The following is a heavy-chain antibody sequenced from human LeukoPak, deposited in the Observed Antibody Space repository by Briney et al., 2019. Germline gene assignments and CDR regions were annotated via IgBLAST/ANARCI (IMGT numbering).Heavy chain of an antibody. V-gene: IGHV3-21*01. J-gene: IGHJ4*02. CDR1: GFTFSSYS. D-gene: IGHD4-17*01. CDR3: ARDFDYGDYGVNYFDY. CDR2: ISSSSRYI. Sequence: PGGSLRLSCAASGFTFSSYSMNWVRQTPGKGLEWVSSISSSSRYIYYADSVKGRFTISRDNAKNSLYLQTNSLRAEDTAVYYCARDFDYGDYGVNYFDYWGQGTLVTVSS.